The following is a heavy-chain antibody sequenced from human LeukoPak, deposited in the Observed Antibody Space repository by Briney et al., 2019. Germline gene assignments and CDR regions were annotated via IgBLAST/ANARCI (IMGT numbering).Heavy chain of an antibody. Sequence: GRSLRLSCAASGFTFDDYAMHWVRQAPGKGLEWVSSISSSSSYIYYADSVKGRFTISRDNAKNSLYLQMNSLRAEDTAVYYCARDGFGGKQQLGRTYYYYYGMDVWGQGTTVTVSS. CDR1: GFTFDDYA. CDR3: ARDGFGGKQQLGRTYYYYYGMDV. V-gene: IGHV3-21*01. J-gene: IGHJ6*02. D-gene: IGHD6-13*01. CDR2: ISSSSSYI.